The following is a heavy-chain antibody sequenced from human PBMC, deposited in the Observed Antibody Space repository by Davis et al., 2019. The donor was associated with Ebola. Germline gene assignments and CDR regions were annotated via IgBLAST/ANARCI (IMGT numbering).Heavy chain of an antibody. D-gene: IGHD1-14*01. CDR1: GFTFSSYG. CDR3: AKDRNNYYYMDV. V-gene: IGHV3-30*18. CDR2: ISYDGSNK. J-gene: IGHJ6*03. Sequence: PGGSLRLSCAASGFTFSSYGMHWVRQAPGKGLEWVAVISYDGSNKYYADSVKGRFTISRDNSKNTLYLQMNSLRAEDTAVYYCAKDRNNYYYMDVWGKGTTVTVSS.